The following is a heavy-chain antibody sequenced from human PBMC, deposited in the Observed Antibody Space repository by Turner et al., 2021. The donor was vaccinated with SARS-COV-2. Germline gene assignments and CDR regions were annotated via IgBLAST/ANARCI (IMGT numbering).Heavy chain of an antibody. CDR1: GSTFRCYA. D-gene: IGHD2-15*01. CDR2: LSKDGANT. V-gene: IGHV3-23*01. Sequence: EVQLLESGGGLVQPGGSLRLSCAASGSTFRCYAMSWVRQAPGKGLEWVSTLSKDGANTCYAGSVRGRFTISRDNSKNTLYLQMNSLRAEDTAVYYCVNGGSCSGGTCEGLFDYWGQGTLVTVSS. J-gene: IGHJ4*02. CDR3: VNGGSCSGGTCEGLFDY.